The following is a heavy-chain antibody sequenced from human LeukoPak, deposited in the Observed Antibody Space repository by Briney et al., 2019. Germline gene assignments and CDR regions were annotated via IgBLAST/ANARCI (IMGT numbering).Heavy chain of an antibody. CDR2: IYNGGRT. D-gene: IGHD3-10*01. CDR1: GFTVSSNY. CDR3: ARVYYGSGSLHYYYYYMDV. J-gene: IGHJ6*03. V-gene: IGHV3-53*01. Sequence: AGGSLRLSCAASGFTVSSNYMSWVRQAPGKGLEWVSVIYNGGRTYYADSVKGRFTMSRDNSKNTLYLQMNSLRAEDTALYYCARVYYGSGSLHYYYYYMDVWGTGTTVTISS.